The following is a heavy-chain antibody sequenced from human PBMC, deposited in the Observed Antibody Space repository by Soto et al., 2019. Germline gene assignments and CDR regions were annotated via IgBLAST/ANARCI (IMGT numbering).Heavy chain of an antibody. CDR1: GYTFTGYY. CDR2: INPNSGGT. CDR3: ARDSGPPPTYDFWSGYYTDRYFDY. Sequence: ASVKVSCKASGYTFTGYYMHWVGQAPGQGLEWMGWINPNSGGTNYAQKFQGWVTMTRDTSISTAYMELSRLRSDDTAVYYCARDSGPPPTYDFWSGYYTDRYFDYWGQGTLVTVSS. V-gene: IGHV1-2*04. J-gene: IGHJ4*02. D-gene: IGHD3-3*01.